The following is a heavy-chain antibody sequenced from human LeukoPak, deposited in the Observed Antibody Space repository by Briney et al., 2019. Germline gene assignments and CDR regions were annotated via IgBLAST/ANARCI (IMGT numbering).Heavy chain of an antibody. CDR2: IYKSGST. J-gene: IGHJ6*03. V-gene: IGHV4-61*10. CDR1: GGSVSSGSYY. CDR3: ARASGDPDLDYYYYMDV. D-gene: IGHD2-21*02. Sequence: SETLSLTCTVSGGSVSSGSYYSGWIRQPAGKGLEWIGHIYKSGSTNYNPSHKSRVTVSVDTSKNQFSLKLSSVTAADTAVYYCARASGDPDLDYYYYMDVWGKGTTVTISS.